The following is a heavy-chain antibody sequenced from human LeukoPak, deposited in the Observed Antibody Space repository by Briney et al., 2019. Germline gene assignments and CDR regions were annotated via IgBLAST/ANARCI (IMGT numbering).Heavy chain of an antibody. CDR1: GGSISSSNW. Sequence: SETLSLTCAVSGGSISSSNWWSWVRQPPGKGLEWIGEIYHSGSTNYNPSLKSRVTISVDKSKNQFSLKLSSVTAADTAVYYCARDLPYSSSWLGDYWGQGTLVTVSS. V-gene: IGHV4-4*02. D-gene: IGHD6-13*01. CDR2: IYHSGST. J-gene: IGHJ4*02. CDR3: ARDLPYSSSWLGDY.